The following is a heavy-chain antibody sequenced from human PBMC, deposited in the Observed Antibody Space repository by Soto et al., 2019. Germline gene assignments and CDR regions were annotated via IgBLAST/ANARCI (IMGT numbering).Heavy chain of an antibody. CDR3: AHSIRGVTTPHWFDP. Sequence: QITLKESGPTLVKPTQTLTLTCTFSGFSLSTSGVGVGWIRQPPGKALEWLALIYWDDDKRYSPSLKSRLTITKDTSKNQVVLTMTSMDPVDTATYYCAHSIRGVTTPHWFDPWGQGTLVTVSS. D-gene: IGHD3-10*01. V-gene: IGHV2-5*02. CDR1: GFSLSTSGVG. J-gene: IGHJ5*02. CDR2: IYWDDDK.